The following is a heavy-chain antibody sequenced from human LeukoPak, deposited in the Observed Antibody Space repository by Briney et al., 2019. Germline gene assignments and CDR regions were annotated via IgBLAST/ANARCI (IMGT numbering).Heavy chain of an antibody. Sequence: GGSLRLSCAASGFTLSSYWTSWVRQAPGKGLEWVANIKQDGSEKYYVDSVKGRFTISRDNAKNSLYLQMNSPRAEDTAVYYCARDGTGAFDIWGQGTMVIVSS. V-gene: IGHV3-7*01. J-gene: IGHJ3*02. CDR3: ARDGTGAFDI. D-gene: IGHD1-26*01. CDR1: GFTLSSYW. CDR2: IKQDGSEK.